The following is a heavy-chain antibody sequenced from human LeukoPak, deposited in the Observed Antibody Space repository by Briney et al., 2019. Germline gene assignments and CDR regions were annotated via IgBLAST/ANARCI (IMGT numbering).Heavy chain of an antibody. V-gene: IGHV1-24*01. CDR2: FDPEDGET. Sequence: VASVKVSCKVSGYTLTELSMHWVRQAPGKGLERMGGFDPEDGETIYAQKFQGRVTMTEDTSTDTAYMELSSLRSEDTAVYYCATESRSMYSSSWSDYWGQGTLVTVSS. D-gene: IGHD6-13*01. CDR3: ATESRSMYSSSWSDY. J-gene: IGHJ4*02. CDR1: GYTLTELS.